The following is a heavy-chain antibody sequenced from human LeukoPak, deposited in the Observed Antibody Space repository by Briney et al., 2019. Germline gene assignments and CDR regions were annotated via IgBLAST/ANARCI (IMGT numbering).Heavy chain of an antibody. Sequence: GGSLRPSCAASGFTFSSYWMSWVRQAPGKGLEWVSAISGSGGSTYYADSVKGRFTISRDNSKNTLYLQMNSLRAEDTAVYYCARGTWSYIGDYWGQGTLVTVSS. CDR2: ISGSGGST. D-gene: IGHD1-26*01. V-gene: IGHV3-23*01. J-gene: IGHJ4*02. CDR3: ARGTWSYIGDY. CDR1: GFTFSSYW.